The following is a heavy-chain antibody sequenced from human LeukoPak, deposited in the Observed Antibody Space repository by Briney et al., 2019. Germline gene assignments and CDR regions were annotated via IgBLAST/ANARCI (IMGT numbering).Heavy chain of an antibody. J-gene: IGHJ4*02. Sequence: ASVKVSCKASGYTFSGYSIHWLRQAPGQGLDYMGWIYPNNGRTDYAQKFQGRVTMTRDTSISTAYMDLSMLRSDDTAVYYCASDLAKVTSGDHWGQGILVTVTS. CDR1: GYTFSGYS. CDR3: ASDLAKVTSGDH. V-gene: IGHV1-2*02. D-gene: IGHD4-17*01. CDR2: IYPNNGRT.